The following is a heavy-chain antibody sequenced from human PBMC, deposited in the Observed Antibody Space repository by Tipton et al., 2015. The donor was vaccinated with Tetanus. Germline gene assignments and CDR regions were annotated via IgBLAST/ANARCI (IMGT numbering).Heavy chain of an antibody. Sequence: SLRLSCAASGFTLSRYTLNWVRQAPGKGLEWVSSISSSSRYIYYADSVKGRFTISRDNAKNSLYLQMISLRAEDTAVYSCARGPYHYGDYYFDYWGRGTLVTVSS. V-gene: IGHV3-21*01. D-gene: IGHD4-17*01. CDR2: ISSSSRYI. CDR1: GFTLSRYT. CDR3: ARGPYHYGDYYFDY. J-gene: IGHJ4*02.